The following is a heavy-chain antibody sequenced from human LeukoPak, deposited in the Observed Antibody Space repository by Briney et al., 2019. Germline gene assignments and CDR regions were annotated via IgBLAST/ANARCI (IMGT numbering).Heavy chain of an antibody. Sequence: GGSLRLSCAASGFTFSSYAMTWVRQAPGKGLEWVSSLSGSGGSTFYADSVKGRFTISRDNPKNMLYLQMNSLRAEDTAVYYCAKDLVETAGRYFDFWGQGALVTVSS. D-gene: IGHD5-18*01. J-gene: IGHJ4*02. CDR2: LSGSGGST. CDR1: GFTFSSYA. CDR3: AKDLVETAGRYFDF. V-gene: IGHV3-23*01.